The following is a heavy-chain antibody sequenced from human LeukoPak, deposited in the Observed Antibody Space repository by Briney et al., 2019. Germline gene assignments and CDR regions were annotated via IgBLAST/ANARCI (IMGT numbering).Heavy chain of an antibody. CDR2: IRYDGSNK. V-gene: IGHV3-33*08. Sequence: GRSLRLSCTASGFTFSNYGMHWVRQAPGKGLEWVAVIRYDGSNKYYADSVKGRFTISRDNSKNTLYLRMNSLRAEDTAVYYCARGLFVVVPAAIVSDFDCWGQGALVTVSS. J-gene: IGHJ4*02. CDR3: ARGLFVVVPAAIVSDFDC. CDR1: GFTFSNYG. D-gene: IGHD2-2*01.